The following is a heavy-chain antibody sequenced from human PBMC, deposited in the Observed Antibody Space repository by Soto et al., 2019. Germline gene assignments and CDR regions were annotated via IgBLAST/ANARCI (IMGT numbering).Heavy chain of an antibody. V-gene: IGHV1-2*02. J-gene: IGHJ4*02. CDR3: TRGSPRMGALPTY. D-gene: IGHD1-26*01. Sequence: QVQLVQSGDEVKKSGASLKVSCKASGYTFTGYYIHWVRQAPGQGLEWMGWINPKSGDTNYAQKFQGRVSMTRDTSITTAYMEVSSLKSDDTAVYYCTRGSPRMGALPTYWGQGTLVTVSS. CDR1: GYTFTGYY. CDR2: INPKSGDT.